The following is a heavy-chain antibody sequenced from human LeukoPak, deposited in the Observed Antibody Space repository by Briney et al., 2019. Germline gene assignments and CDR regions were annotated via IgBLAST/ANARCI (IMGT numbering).Heavy chain of an antibody. Sequence: GGSLRLSCAVSGFTLRSYGMHWVRQAPGKGLEWVAYIWSDGSNPNYADSVKGRFTISRDTSNNTLYLQMDRLRGDDTAVYFCAKFGSGWYHVDSWGQGALVSVSS. CDR3: AKFGSGWYHVDS. V-gene: IGHV3-30*02. CDR2: IWSDGSNP. D-gene: IGHD6-19*01. J-gene: IGHJ4*02. CDR1: GFTLRSYG.